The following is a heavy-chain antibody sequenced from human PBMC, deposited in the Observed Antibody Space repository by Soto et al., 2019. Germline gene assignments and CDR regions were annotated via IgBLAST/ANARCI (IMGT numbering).Heavy chain of an antibody. V-gene: IGHV4-59*08. CDR1: GGSISSFY. J-gene: IGHJ6*03. Sequence: PSETLSLICTVSGGSISSFYWSWIRQPPGKGLEWIGYIYYSGSTNYNPSLKSRVTISVDTSKNQFSLKLSSVTAADTAVYYCARAYCGGDCYSRSLGYYYYYYMDVWGKGTTVTVSS. D-gene: IGHD2-21*01. CDR3: ARAYCGGDCYSRSLGYYYYYYMDV. CDR2: IYYSGST.